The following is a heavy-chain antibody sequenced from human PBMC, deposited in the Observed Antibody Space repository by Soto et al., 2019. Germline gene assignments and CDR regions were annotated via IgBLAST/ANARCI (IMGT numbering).Heavy chain of an antibody. Sequence: QVQLQESGPGLVKPSQTLSLTCTVSGDSMGSGDYYWTWIRQPPGKGLEWIGYIYYIGTTFYNPSLESRVNISIDTTTTHFSLRLSSVTAADTAVYYCSRGSTYYGFLTWGQGTLVTVSS. V-gene: IGHV4-30-4*01. CDR3: SRGSTYYGFLT. D-gene: IGHD3-10*01. CDR2: IYYIGTT. J-gene: IGHJ5*02. CDR1: GDSMGSGDYY.